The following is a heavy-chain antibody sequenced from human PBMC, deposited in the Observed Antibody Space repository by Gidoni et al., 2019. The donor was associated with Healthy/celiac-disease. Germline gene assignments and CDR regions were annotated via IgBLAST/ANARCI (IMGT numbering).Heavy chain of an antibody. J-gene: IGHJ6*02. CDR2: ISYDGSNK. D-gene: IGHD3-3*01. CDR3: ARNKGHYDFWSGYYGMGDYYGMDV. CDR1: GFTFSSYA. Sequence: QVQLVESGGGVVQPGRSLRLSCAASGFTFSSYAMHWVRQAPGKGLGWVAVISYDGSNKYYADSVKGRFTISRDNSKNTLYLQMNSLRAEDTAVYYCARNKGHYDFWSGYYGMGDYYGMDVWGQGTTVTVSS. V-gene: IGHV3-30-3*01.